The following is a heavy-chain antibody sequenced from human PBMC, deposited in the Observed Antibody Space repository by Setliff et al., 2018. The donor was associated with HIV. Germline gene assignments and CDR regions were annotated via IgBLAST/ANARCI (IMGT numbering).Heavy chain of an antibody. CDR3: ARVQMAYAAFDV. CDR1: GGSNSGDY. Sequence: PSETLSLTCTVSGGSNSGDYWSWIRQPPGKGLEWIGYIHTSERTNYNYPFKTRATISRDTSKNQFSLKLSSVTAADTAVYYCARVQMAYAAFDVWGQGTMVTVS. CDR2: IHTSERT. D-gene: IGHD4-17*01. J-gene: IGHJ3*01. V-gene: IGHV4-4*09.